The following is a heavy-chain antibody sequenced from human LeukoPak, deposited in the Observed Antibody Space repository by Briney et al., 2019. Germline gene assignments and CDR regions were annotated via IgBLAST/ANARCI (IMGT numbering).Heavy chain of an antibody. Sequence: GGSLRLSCAASGITFSDYYMSWIRQAPGKGLEWVSYISSSSSYTNYADSVKGRFTISRDNAKNSLYLQMNSLRAEDTAVYYCARPLTGDYVDYWGQGTLVTVSS. D-gene: IGHD1-14*01. J-gene: IGHJ4*02. CDR2: ISSSSSYT. CDR3: ARPLTGDYVDY. V-gene: IGHV3-11*06. CDR1: GITFSDYY.